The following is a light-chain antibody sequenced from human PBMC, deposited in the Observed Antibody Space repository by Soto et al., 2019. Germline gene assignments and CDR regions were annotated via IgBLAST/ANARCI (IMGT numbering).Light chain of an antibody. CDR3: QQGVT. Sequence: DIQLTQSPSFLSASVGDRVTITCRASQGISSYLAWYQQKPGKAPKLLIYAASTLQSGVPSRFSGSGSVTEFTLTMSSLQPEDFATYYCQQGVTFGPGTKVDI. CDR2: AAS. CDR1: QGISSY. V-gene: IGKV1-9*01. J-gene: IGKJ3*01.